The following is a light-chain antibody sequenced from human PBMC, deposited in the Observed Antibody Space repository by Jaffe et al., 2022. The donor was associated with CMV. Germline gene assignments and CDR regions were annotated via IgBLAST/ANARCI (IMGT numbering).Light chain of an antibody. Sequence: EIVLTQSPATLSLSPGESATLSCRASQSLSNYMAWYQQKPGQAPRLLIYDVSKRATAIPARFTGSGSGTDFTLTITNLDPEDFAVYYCQQRHTWPLTFGGGTIVEIK. CDR1: QSLSNY. CDR3: QQRHTWPLT. V-gene: IGKV3-11*01. J-gene: IGKJ4*01. CDR2: DVS.